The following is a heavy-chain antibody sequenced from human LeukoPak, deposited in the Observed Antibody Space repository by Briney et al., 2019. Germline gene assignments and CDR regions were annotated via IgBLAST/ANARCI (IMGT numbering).Heavy chain of an antibody. Sequence: ASVKVSCKASGYTFTGYYMHWVRQAPGQGLEWMGWINPNSAGTNYAQKFQGRVAMTRDTSISTAYMELSRLRSDDTVVYYCARAIGRLVVGFDYWGQGTLVTVSS. D-gene: IGHD3-22*01. CDR2: INPNSAGT. CDR1: GYTFTGYY. CDR3: ARAIGRLVVGFDY. J-gene: IGHJ4*02. V-gene: IGHV1-2*02.